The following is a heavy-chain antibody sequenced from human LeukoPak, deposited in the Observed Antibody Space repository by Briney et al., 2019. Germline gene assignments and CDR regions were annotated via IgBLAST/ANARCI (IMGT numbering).Heavy chain of an antibody. D-gene: IGHD3-10*01. CDR1: GYSISSGYY. CDR2: IYHSGST. J-gene: IGHJ5*02. CDR3: ARNYGSGEGGNWFDP. V-gene: IGHV4-38-2*02. Sequence: SETLSLTCTVSGYSISSGYYWGWIRQPPGKGLEWIGSIYHSGSTYYNPSLKSRVTISVDTSKNQFSLKLSSVTAVDTAVYYCARNYGSGEGGNWFDPWGQGTLVTVSS.